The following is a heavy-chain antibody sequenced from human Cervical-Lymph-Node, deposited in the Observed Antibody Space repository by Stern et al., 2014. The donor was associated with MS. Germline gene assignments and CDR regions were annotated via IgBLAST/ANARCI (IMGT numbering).Heavy chain of an antibody. J-gene: IGHJ5*02. Sequence: QVTLKESGPTLVKPTQTLTLTCTFSGFSLSTSGVGVGWIRQPPGKALEWLALIYWDDDKRYSPSLKSRLTITKDTSKNQVVLTMTNMDPVDTATYYCAHRRDPYCSSTSCYSRRSWFDPWGQGTLFTVSS. CDR2: IYWDDDK. V-gene: IGHV2-5*02. CDR1: GFSLSTSGVG. CDR3: AHRRDPYCSSTSCYSRRSWFDP. D-gene: IGHD2-2*01.